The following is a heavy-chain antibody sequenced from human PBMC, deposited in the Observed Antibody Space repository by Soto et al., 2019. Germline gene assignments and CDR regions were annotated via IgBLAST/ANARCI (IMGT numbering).Heavy chain of an antibody. V-gene: IGHV1-18*04. D-gene: IGHD3-10*01. CDR1: GYTFTSYG. CDR3: NIGFGELRNYYYGMDV. CDR2: ISAYNGNT. Sequence: QVQLVQSGAEVKKPGASVKVSCKASGYTFTSYGISWVRQAPGQGLEWMGWISAYNGNTNYAQKLQGRVTMTTDTSTSTAYMELRSLRSDDTAVYYCNIGFGELRNYYYGMDVWGQGPTVTVSS. J-gene: IGHJ6*02.